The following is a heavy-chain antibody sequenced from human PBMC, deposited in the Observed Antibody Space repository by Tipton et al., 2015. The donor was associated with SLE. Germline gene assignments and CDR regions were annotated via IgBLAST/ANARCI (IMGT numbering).Heavy chain of an antibody. V-gene: IGHV4-4*07. J-gene: IGHJ4*02. CDR3: ARDRGGSSWFFGY. Sequence: TLSLTCTVSGGSISIYYWNWIRQPAGRGLEWIGRIYTSGSTNYNPSLKSRVTMSLDSSKNRLSLRLSSVTAADTAVYYCARDRGGSSWFFGYLGLGTLVTVSS. CDR1: GGSISIYY. D-gene: IGHD6-13*01. CDR2: IYTSGST.